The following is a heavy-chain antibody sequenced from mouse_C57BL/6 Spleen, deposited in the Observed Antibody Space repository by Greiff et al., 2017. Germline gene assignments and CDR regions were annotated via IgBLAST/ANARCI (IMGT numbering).Heavy chain of an antibody. CDR1: GYTFTSYW. CDR2: IYPGSGST. CDR3: ARVNEYVTAVVATGFDY. Sequence: VQLQQPGAELVKPGASVKMSCKASGYTFTSYWITWVKQRPGQGLEWIGDIYPGSGSTNYNEKFKSKATLTVDTSSSTAYKQLNRLTAENAADYCGARVNEYVTAVVATGFDYWGQGTALTVSS. V-gene: IGHV1-55*01. D-gene: IGHD1-1*01. J-gene: IGHJ2*01.